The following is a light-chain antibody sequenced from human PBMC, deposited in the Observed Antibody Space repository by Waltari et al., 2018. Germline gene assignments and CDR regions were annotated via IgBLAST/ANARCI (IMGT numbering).Light chain of an antibody. CDR1: SSDFGPYNL. CDR3: CSYALRSVV. J-gene: IGLJ2*01. Sequence: QSALTQPASVSGSPGQSLTISCTGSSSDFGPYNLVSWYQQYPGKAPKVMIYEGSKRPSGVSSRFSASKSGNTASLTISVLQAEDEADYYCCSYALRSVVFGGGTKVTVL. V-gene: IGLV2-23*01. CDR2: EGS.